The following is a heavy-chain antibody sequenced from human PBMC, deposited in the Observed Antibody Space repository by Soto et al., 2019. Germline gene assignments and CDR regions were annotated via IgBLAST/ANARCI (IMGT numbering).Heavy chain of an antibody. V-gene: IGHV4-59*08. D-gene: IGHD3-16*01. CDR3: ARRRVTFWFDP. J-gene: IGHJ5*02. Sequence: SETLSLTCTVSGGSISSYYWSWIRQPPGKGLEWIGYIYYSGSTNYNPSLKSRVTISVDTSKNQFSLKLSSVTAADTAVYYCARRRVTFWFDPWGQGTLVTVSS. CDR2: IYYSGST. CDR1: GGSISSYY.